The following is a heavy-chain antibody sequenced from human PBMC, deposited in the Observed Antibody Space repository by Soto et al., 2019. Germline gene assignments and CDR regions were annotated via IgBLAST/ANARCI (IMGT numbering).Heavy chain of an antibody. D-gene: IGHD3-3*01. CDR2: IYYSGST. J-gene: IGHJ6*02. V-gene: IGHV4-31*03. CDR1: GGSISSGGYY. CDR3: ARDQGTYYDFWSGYLPPRGYYYGMDV. Sequence: SETLSLTCTVSGGSISSGGYYWSWIRQHPGKGLEWIGYIYYSGSTYYNPSLKSRVTISVDTSKNQFSLKLSSVTAADTAVYYCARDQGTYYDFWSGYLPPRGYYYGMDVWGQGTTVTVSS.